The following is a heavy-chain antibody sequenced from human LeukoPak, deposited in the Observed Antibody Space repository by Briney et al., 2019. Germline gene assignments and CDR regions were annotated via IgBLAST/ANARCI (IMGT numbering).Heavy chain of an antibody. D-gene: IGHD3-10*01. Sequence: GGSLRLSCAASGLTFSSYAMSWVRQAPGKGLEWVAAISGGGGSTYYADSVKGRFTISRDNSKNTLYLQMNSLSADDTAVFYCARHDRGSGSPYYFDYWGQGTLVTVSP. J-gene: IGHJ4*02. V-gene: IGHV3-23*01. CDR2: ISGGGGST. CDR3: ARHDRGSGSPYYFDY. CDR1: GLTFSSYA.